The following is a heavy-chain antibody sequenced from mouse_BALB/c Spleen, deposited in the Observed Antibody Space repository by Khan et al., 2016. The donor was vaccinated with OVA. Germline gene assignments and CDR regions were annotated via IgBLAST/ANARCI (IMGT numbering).Heavy chain of an antibody. J-gene: IGHJ3*01. CDR2: IYPGSANT. CDR3: ARSGSGSFGF. Sequence: QVQLQQSGAELARPGASVKLSCKTSGYTFTDFYINWVKQRTGQGLEWIGDIYPGSANTYYNEKFKGKATLTVDKSSSTAYMQLSSLTSEDSAVYFCARSGSGSFGFWGQGTLVTDSA. D-gene: IGHD2-2*01. V-gene: IGHV1-77*01. CDR1: GYTFTDFY.